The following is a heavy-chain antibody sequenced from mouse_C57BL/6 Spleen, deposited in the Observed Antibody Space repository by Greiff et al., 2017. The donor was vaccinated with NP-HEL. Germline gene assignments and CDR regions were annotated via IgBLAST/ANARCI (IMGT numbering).Heavy chain of an antibody. Sequence: VKLMESGPGLVQPSQSLSITCTVSGFSLTSYGVHWVRQSPGKGLEWLGVIWSGGSTDYNAAFISRLSISKDNSKSQVFFKMNSLQADDTAIYYCARNFGLRYYYAMDYWGQGTSVTVSS. CDR1: GFSLTSYG. V-gene: IGHV2-2*01. CDR3: ARNFGLRYYYAMDY. CDR2: IWSGGST. J-gene: IGHJ4*01. D-gene: IGHD1-1*01.